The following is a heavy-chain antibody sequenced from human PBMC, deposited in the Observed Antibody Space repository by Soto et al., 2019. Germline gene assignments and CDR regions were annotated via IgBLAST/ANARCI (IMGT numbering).Heavy chain of an antibody. D-gene: IGHD6-19*01. V-gene: IGHV3-30*18. CDR2: ISYDGSNK. J-gene: IGHJ6*02. Sequence: QVQLVESGGGVVQPGRSLRLSCAASGFTFSSYGMHWVRQAPGKGLEWVAVISYDGSNKYYADSVKGRFTISRDNSKKTLYLQMNSVRGEDPVVDYCAEDLAGYSSGWYSPKYEYYYGMGFCGHGTTVTVSS. CDR1: GFTFSSYG. CDR3: AEDLAGYSSGWYSPKYEYYYGMGF.